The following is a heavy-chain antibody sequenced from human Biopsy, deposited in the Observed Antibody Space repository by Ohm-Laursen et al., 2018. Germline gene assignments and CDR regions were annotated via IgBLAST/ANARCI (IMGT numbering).Heavy chain of an antibody. V-gene: IGHV1-2*02. CDR3: ARDPLNGHKHFDY. CDR1: SYIFTDYN. CDR2: INCKTGAT. Sequence: GASVKVSCKASSYIFTDYNIHWMRQAPGQGLEWLGYINCKTGATNYAQKFQGTVTMTRDTFISTAYLALGSLRSADTAIYYCARDPLNGHKHFDYWDQGSLVTVSS. D-gene: IGHD2-8*01. J-gene: IGHJ4*02.